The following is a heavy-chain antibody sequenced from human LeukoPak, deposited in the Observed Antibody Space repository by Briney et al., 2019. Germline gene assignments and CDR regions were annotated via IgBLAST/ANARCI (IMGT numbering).Heavy chain of an antibody. Sequence: GGSLRLSCAASGFTFSSYWMNWARQAPGKGLEWVASINHNGNVNYYVDSVKGRFTISRDNAKNSLYLQMNSLRAEDTAVYYCAIIPRAAAGPSARSPFHYWGQGTLVTVSS. D-gene: IGHD6-13*01. CDR2: INHNGNVN. J-gene: IGHJ4*02. CDR1: GFTFSSYW. CDR3: AIIPRAAAGPSARSPFHY. V-gene: IGHV3-7*01.